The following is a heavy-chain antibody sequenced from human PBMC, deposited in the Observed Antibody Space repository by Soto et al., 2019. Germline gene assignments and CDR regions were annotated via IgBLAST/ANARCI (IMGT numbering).Heavy chain of an antibody. CDR2: MNPNSGNT. Sequence: QVQLVRSGDEVKKPGASVKVSCKASGYTFISYDINWVRQATGQGLEWMGWMNPNSGNTGYAQKFQGRVTMTRNTSISTAYMELSSLRSEDTAVYYCARSTYLRTRTYYYYYMDVWGKGTTVTVSS. D-gene: IGHD4-17*01. CDR3: ARSTYLRTRTYYYYYMDV. J-gene: IGHJ6*03. CDR1: GYTFISYD. V-gene: IGHV1-8*01.